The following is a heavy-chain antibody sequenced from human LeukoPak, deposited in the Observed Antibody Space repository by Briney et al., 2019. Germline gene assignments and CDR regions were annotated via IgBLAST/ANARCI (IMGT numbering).Heavy chain of an antibody. CDR1: GFTFSSYW. J-gene: IGHJ4*02. CDR3: ARGVAAALY. CDR2: IKQDGSEK. D-gene: IGHD2-2*01. Sequence: GGSLRLSCSASGFTFSSYWMSWVRQAPGKGLEWMANIKQDGSEKYYVDSVKGRFTISRDNTKNSLYLQMNSLRTEDTAVYFCARGVAAALYWGQGILVTVSS. V-gene: IGHV3-7*04.